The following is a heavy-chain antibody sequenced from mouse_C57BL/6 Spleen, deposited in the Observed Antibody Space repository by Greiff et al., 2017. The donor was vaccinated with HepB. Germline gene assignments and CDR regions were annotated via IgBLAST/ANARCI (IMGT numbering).Heavy chain of an antibody. J-gene: IGHJ3*01. CDR3: ARGGAYYGNWGFAY. D-gene: IGHD2-10*01. V-gene: IGHV1-64*01. CDR2: IHPNSGST. CDR1: GYTFTSYW. Sequence: QVQLQQPGAELVKPGASVKLSCKASGYTFTSYWMHWVKQRPGQGLEWIGMIHPNSGSTNYNEKFKNKAKLTVDKSSSTAYMQLSSLTSEDSAVYYCARGGAYYGNWGFAYWGQGTLVTVSA.